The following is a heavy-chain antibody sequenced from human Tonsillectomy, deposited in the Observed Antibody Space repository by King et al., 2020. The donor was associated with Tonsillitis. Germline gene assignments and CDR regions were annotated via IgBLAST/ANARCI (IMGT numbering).Heavy chain of an antibody. V-gene: IGHV3-9*01. CDR3: AKAGRGDYLGHYSYSYYMDV. CDR1: GFAFDDYV. CDR2: ISWNSGSI. J-gene: IGHJ6*03. D-gene: IGHD7-27*01. Sequence: VQLVESGGGLVQPGRSLRLSCAASGFAFDDYVMHWVRQAPGKGLEWVSGISWNSGSIGYADSVRGRFTISRDNAKNSLYLQMNSLRPEDTALYYCAKAGRGDYLGHYSYSYYMDVWGKGTTVTVSS.